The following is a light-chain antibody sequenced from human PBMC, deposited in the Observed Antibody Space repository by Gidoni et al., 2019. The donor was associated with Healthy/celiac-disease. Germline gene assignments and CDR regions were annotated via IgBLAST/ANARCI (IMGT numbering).Light chain of an antibody. CDR3: QQNYGTLVVT. CDR2: AAS. J-gene: IGKJ1*01. V-gene: IGKV1-39*01. CDR1: QSISSY. Sequence: DIQMTQSPSSLSASVGDRVTITCRASQSISSYLNWYQQKPGKAPKLLIYAASSLQRGVPSRFSSRRSGTDFTLTISSLQPEDFTAYYCQQNYGTLVVTFGQGTKVEIK.